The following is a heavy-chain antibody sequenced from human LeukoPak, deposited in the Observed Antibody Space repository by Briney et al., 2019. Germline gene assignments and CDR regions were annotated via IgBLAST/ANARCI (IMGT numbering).Heavy chain of an antibody. J-gene: IGHJ3*02. Sequence: PGGSLRLSCAASGFTVSSNEMSWVRQAPGKGLEWVSSISGGSTYYADSVRGRFTISRDNSKNILSLQMNSLRAEDTAVYYCAREMTTPDDAFDIWGQGTMVTVSS. CDR3: AREMTTPDDAFDI. V-gene: IGHV3-38-3*01. CDR1: GFTVSSNE. CDR2: ISGGST. D-gene: IGHD4-11*01.